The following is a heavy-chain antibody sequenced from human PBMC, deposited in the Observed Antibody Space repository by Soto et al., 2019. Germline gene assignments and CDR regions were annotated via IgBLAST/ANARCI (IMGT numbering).Heavy chain of an antibody. D-gene: IGHD6-19*01. V-gene: IGHV3-30*03. CDR2: ISYDGSNK. CDR3: GRGQWLARVDY. Sequence: QVQLVESGGGVVQPGRSLRLSCAASGFTFSSYGMHWVRQAPGKGLEWVAVISYDGSNKYYADSVKGRFTISRDNSKNTLYLPMNSLRAEDTAVYYCGRGQWLARVDYWGQGTLVTVSS. J-gene: IGHJ4*02. CDR1: GFTFSSYG.